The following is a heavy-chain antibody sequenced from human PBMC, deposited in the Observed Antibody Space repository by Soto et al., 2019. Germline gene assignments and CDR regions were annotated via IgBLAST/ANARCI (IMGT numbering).Heavy chain of an antibody. V-gene: IGHV1-3*01. D-gene: IGHD3-22*01. J-gene: IGHJ4*02. Sequence: ASVKVSCKASGYTFTCCSLHWLQQAPGQGLERMRWITPYNGNTNYAKKFQGRVTITRDTSLSTAYMELSSLRSEDTAVYYCARGVYDSSGYYSFDYWGQGTLVTVSS. CDR3: ARGVYDSSGYYSFDY. CDR1: GYTFTCCS. CDR2: ITPYNGNT.